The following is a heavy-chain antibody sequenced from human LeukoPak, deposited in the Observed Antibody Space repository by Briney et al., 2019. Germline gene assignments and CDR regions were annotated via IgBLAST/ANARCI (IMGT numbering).Heavy chain of an antibody. CDR3: AKDYGITMIVVVIYFDY. CDR2: ISGSGGST. D-gene: IGHD3-22*01. J-gene: IGHJ4*02. Sequence: GGSLRLSCAASGFTFSSYAMSWVRQAPGKGLEWVSAISGSGGSTYYADSVKGRFTISGDNSKNTLYLQMNSLRAEDTAVYYYAKDYGITMIVVVIYFDYWGQGTLVTVSS. CDR1: GFTFSSYA. V-gene: IGHV3-23*01.